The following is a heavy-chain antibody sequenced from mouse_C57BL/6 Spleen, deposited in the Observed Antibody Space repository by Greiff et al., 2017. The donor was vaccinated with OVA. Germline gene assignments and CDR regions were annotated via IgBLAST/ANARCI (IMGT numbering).Heavy chain of an antibody. CDR1: GYTFTDYN. CDR3: AREGLLSNWYFDV. Sequence: VQLKQSGPELVKPGASVKIPCKASGYTFTDYNMDWVKQSHGKSLEWIGDINPNNGGTIYNQKFKGKATLTVDKSSSTAYMELRSLTSEDTAVYYCAREGLLSNWYFDVWGTGTTVTVSS. CDR2: INPNNGGT. D-gene: IGHD1-1*01. J-gene: IGHJ1*03. V-gene: IGHV1-18*01.